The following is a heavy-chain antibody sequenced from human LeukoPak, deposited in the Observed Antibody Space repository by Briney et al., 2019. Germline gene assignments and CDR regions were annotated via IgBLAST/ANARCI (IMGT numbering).Heavy chain of an antibody. CDR2: IYPHDSDT. J-gene: IGHJ4*02. CDR1: GYRFTTYW. CDR3: ARRGPYGSGSYVLDY. Sequence: GESLKISCKGSGYRFTTYWIGWVRQMPGKGLEWMGIIYPHDSDTRYNPSFQGQVTISADKSISTAPLQWSSLKASDSAMYYCARRGPYGSGSYVLDYWGQGTLVTVSS. V-gene: IGHV5-51*01. D-gene: IGHD3-10*01.